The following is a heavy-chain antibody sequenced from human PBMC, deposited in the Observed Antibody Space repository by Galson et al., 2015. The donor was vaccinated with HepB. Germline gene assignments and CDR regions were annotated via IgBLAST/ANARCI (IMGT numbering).Heavy chain of an antibody. V-gene: IGHV3-30*14. CDR1: GISFDSYA. D-gene: IGHD3-10*01. J-gene: IGHJ4*02. CDR2: ISYDGGTT. CDR3: AYGSGSYFLDN. Sequence: LRLSCATAGISFDSYAMHWVRQAPGKGLEWMAVISYDGGTTFHADSVKGRFTISRDNSGKTLYLQMNSLRSDDTAIYYCAYGSGSYFLDNWGQGTLVTVSS.